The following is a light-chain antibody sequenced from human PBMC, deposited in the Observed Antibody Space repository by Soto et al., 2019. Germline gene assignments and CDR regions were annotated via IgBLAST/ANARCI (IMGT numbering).Light chain of an antibody. CDR1: SSNIGSNT. V-gene: IGLV1-44*01. J-gene: IGLJ1*01. CDR3: AARDVSLNGYD. Sequence: QSVLTQPPSASGTPGQRVTISCSGSSSNIGSNTVNWYQQLPGTAPKLLIYSNNQRPSGVPDRFSDSKSGTSASLAISGLQSEDEADYYCAARDVSLNGYDVGTGTKVTV. CDR2: SNN.